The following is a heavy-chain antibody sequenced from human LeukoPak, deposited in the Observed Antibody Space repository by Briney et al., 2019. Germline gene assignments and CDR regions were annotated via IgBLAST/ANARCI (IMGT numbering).Heavy chain of an antibody. V-gene: IGHV3-11*06. CDR2: ISSRSSYT. CDR3: ARGELTVYGDPAYFDN. CDR1: GFTFSDYH. Sequence: GGSLRLSCAASGFTFSDYHMSWIRQAPGKGLEWVSDISSRSSYTNYADSVKGRFTISRDNAKSSLYLQMNTLRAEDTAVYYCARGELTVYGDPAYFDNWGRGTLVTVSS. J-gene: IGHJ4*02. D-gene: IGHD4-17*01.